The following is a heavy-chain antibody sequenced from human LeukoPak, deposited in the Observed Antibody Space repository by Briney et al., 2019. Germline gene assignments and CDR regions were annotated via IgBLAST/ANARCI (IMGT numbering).Heavy chain of an antibody. D-gene: IGHD3-3*01. CDR3: ANGGYDFWSGYYHY. J-gene: IGHJ4*02. CDR1: GFTFSSYA. CDR2: ISGSGGST. Sequence: SGGSLRLSCAASGFTFSSYAMSWVRQAPGKGLEWVSAISGSGGSTYYADSVKGRFTISRDNSKNTLYLQMNSLRAEDTAVYYCANGGYDFWSGYYHYWGQGTLVTVSS. V-gene: IGHV3-23*01.